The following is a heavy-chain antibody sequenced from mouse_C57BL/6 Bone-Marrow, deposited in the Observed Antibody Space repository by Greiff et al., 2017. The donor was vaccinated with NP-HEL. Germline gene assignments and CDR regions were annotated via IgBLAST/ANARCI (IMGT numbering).Heavy chain of an antibody. CDR1: GYTFTSYW. CDR3: AMGYYDGCRGFAY. D-gene: IGHD2-3*01. J-gene: IGHJ3*01. V-gene: IGHV1-74*01. CDR2: IHPSDSDT. Sequence: VQLQQPGAELVKPGASVKVSCKASGYTFTSYWMHWVKQRPGQSLVWIGRIHPSDSDTNYNQKFKGKATLTVDKSSSTAYMQLSSLTSEDSAVYYCAMGYYDGCRGFAYWGQGTLVTVSA.